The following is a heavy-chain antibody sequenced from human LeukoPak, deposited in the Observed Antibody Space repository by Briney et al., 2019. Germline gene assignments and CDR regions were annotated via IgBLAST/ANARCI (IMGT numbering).Heavy chain of an antibody. CDR1: GYTFTGYY. CDR2: INPNSGGT. CDR3: ARATMVRGVINRYYYYYYMDV. V-gene: IGHV1-2*02. D-gene: IGHD3-10*01. Sequence: ASVKVSCKASGYTFTGYYMHWVRQAPGQGIEWVGWINPNSGGTNYAQKFQGRVTMTRDTSISTAYMELSRLRSDDTAVYYCARATMVRGVINRYYYYYYMDVWGKGTTVTISS. J-gene: IGHJ6*03.